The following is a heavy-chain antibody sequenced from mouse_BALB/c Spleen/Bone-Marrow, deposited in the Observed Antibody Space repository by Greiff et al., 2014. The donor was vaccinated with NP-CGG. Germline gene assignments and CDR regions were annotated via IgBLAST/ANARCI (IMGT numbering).Heavy chain of an antibody. V-gene: IGHV5-17*02. CDR3: TRSGTLGAMDY. J-gene: IGHJ4*01. D-gene: IGHD3-3*01. Sequence: EVMLVESGGGLVQPGGSRKLSCAASGFTFSSFGMHWVRQAPEKGLEWVAYISSGSSTIYYADTTKGRFTISRDNPKNTLFLQMTSLRSEDTAMYYCTRSGTLGAMDYWGQGTSVTVSS. CDR1: GFTFSSFG. CDR2: ISSGSSTI.